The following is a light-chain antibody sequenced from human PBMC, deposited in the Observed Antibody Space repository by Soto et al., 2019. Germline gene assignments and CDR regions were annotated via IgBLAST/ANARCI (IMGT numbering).Light chain of an antibody. CDR2: GAS. CDR3: QQYNNWPPWT. V-gene: IGKV3-15*01. Sequence: IVMTQSPATLSVSPGERATLSCRASQSVSSNLAWYQQKPGQAPRLLIYGASTRATGIPARFSGSGSGTEFTLTISSLQSEDFAVYYCQQYNNWPPWTFGQGTNVHI. J-gene: IGKJ1*01. CDR1: QSVSSN.